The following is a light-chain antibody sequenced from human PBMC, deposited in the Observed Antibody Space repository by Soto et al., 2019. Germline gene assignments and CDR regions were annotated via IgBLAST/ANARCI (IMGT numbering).Light chain of an antibody. CDR1: SIDVGNFDL. V-gene: IGLV2-18*01. CDR2: QVS. J-gene: IGLJ1*01. CDR3: AAWDDSLNGYV. Sequence: QSALTQPPSVSGSPGQSVTISCTGTSIDVGNFDLVSWYQQPPGTAPKLLIYQVSNRPSGVPDRFSGSQSGNTASLTISGLQAEDEADYYCAAWDDSLNGYVFGTGTKLTVL.